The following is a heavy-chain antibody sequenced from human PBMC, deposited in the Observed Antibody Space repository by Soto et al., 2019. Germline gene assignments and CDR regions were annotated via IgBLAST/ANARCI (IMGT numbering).Heavy chain of an antibody. CDR1: GFTFSSYA. CDR3: AKDAGSFDY. CDR2: ISDTGVNT. V-gene: IGHV3-23*01. J-gene: IGHJ4*02. Sequence: EVQLLESGGDLVQPGGSLRLSCAASGFTFSSYAMTWVRQAPGKGLEWVAAISDTGVNTYYADSVKGRFTISRDNSKNTLHLQMNSLRAEDTALYYCAKDAGSFDYWGQGPLVTVSS.